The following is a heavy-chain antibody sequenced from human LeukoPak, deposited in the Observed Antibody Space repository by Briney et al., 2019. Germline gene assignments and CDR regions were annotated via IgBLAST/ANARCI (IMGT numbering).Heavy chain of an antibody. CDR2: MYHSGTT. CDR3: VRGYYYDSSGYWVRAFDI. Sequence: PSETLSLTCAVSGGPISSGGYSWSWSRQPPGKGLEWIGYMYHSGTTHYNPSLKSRVTISVDRLKNQFSLKLRSVTAADTAVYYCVRGYYYDSSGYWVRAFDIWGQGTMVTVSS. J-gene: IGHJ3*02. D-gene: IGHD3-22*01. V-gene: IGHV4-30-2*01. CDR1: GGPISSGGYS.